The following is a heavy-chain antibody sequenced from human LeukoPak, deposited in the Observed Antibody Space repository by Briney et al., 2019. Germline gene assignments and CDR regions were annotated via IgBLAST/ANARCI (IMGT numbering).Heavy chain of an antibody. CDR1: GGSISSYY. V-gene: IGHV4-59*01. CDR3: ARDPVGASDY. D-gene: IGHD1-26*01. J-gene: IGHJ4*02. CDR2: IYYSGST. Sequence: PSETLPLTCTVSGGSISSYYWSWIRQPPGKGLEWIGYIYYSGSTNYNPSLKSRVTISVDTSKNQFSLKLSSVTAADTAVYYCARDPVGASDYWGQGTLVTVSS.